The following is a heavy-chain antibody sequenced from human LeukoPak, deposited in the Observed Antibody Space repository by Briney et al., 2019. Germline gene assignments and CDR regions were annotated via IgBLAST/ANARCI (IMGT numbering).Heavy chain of an antibody. CDR2: ISSSDSTI. CDR1: GFTFSDYY. J-gene: IGHJ4*02. Sequence: GGSLRLSCAGSGFTFSDYYMSGIRQAPGKGLGWVSYISSSDSTIYYTDSVKGRFTISRDNAKNSLYLQMNSLRADDTAVYYCARADCSSTSCYELDYWGQGTLVTVSS. V-gene: IGHV3-11*04. CDR3: ARADCSSTSCYELDY. D-gene: IGHD2-2*01.